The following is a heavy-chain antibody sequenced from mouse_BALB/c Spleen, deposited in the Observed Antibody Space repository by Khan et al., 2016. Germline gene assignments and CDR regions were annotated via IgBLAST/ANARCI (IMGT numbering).Heavy chain of an antibody. CDR3: NLVVY. D-gene: IGHD2-2*01. CDR2: IDPENGDT. J-gene: IGHJ3*01. Sequence: VQLKESGAELVRSGASVKLSCTASGFNIKDYYMHWVKQRPEQGLEGIGWIDPENGDTEYDPKFQGNATMTADTSSNTAYLQLICLTSEYTAVYYWNLVVYWGQGTLVTVSA. CDR1: GFNIKDYY. V-gene: IGHV14-4*02.